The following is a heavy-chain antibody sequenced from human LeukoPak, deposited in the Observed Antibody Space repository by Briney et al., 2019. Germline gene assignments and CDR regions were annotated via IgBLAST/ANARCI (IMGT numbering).Heavy chain of an antibody. CDR3: AKVSTVTSNFDY. J-gene: IGHJ4*02. CDR2: INSDGSST. D-gene: IGHD4-17*01. V-gene: IGHV3-74*01. Sequence: GGSLRLSCAASGFTFSSYWMHWVRQAPGKGLVWVSRINSDGSSTSYADSVKGRFTISRDNSKNTLYLQMNSLRVEDTAIYYCAKVSTVTSNFDYWGQGTLVTVSS. CDR1: GFTFSSYW.